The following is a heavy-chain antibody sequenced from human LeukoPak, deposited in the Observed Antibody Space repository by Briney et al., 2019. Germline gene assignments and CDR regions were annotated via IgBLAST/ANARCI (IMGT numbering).Heavy chain of an antibody. CDR1: GFIFCTYN. V-gene: IGHV3-48*02. D-gene: IGHD1-26*01. J-gene: IGHJ4*02. Sequence: GGSLRLSCAASGFIFCTYNMNWVRQAPGKGLEWVSSTSGSGSTIYYADSVKGRFTISRDNAQNSLFLQMNSLRDEDTAVYYCARALSGRHFRLDCWAQEPLVTVSS. CDR3: ARALSGRHFRLDC. CDR2: TSGSGSTI.